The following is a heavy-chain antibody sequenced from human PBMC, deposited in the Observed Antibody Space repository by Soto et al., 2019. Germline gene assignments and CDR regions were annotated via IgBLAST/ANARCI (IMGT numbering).Heavy chain of an antibody. D-gene: IGHD6-19*01. CDR1: GGTFSSYT. V-gene: IGHV1-69*08. J-gene: IGHJ3*02. Sequence: QVQLVQSGAEVKKPGSSVKVSCKASGGTFSSYTISWVRQAPGQGLEWMGRIIPILGIANYAQKFQGGVTITADKSTSTAYMELSSLRSEDTAVYYCARDQISSGWTKIHAFDIWGQGTMVTVSS. CDR3: ARDQISSGWTKIHAFDI. CDR2: IIPILGIA.